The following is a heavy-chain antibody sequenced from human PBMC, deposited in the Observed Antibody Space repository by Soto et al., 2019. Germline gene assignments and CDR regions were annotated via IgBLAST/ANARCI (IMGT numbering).Heavy chain of an antibody. CDR1: GFTFSSYA. V-gene: IGHV3-30-3*01. CDR3: ARCYGDYDPVDY. CDR2: ISYDGSNK. Sequence: QVQLVESGGGVVQPGRSKRLSCAASGFTFSSYAMHWVRQAPGKGLEWVAVISYDGSNKYYADSVKGRFTISRDNSKNTLYLQMNSLRAEDTAVYYCARCYGDYDPVDYWGQGTLVTVSS. J-gene: IGHJ4*02. D-gene: IGHD4-17*01.